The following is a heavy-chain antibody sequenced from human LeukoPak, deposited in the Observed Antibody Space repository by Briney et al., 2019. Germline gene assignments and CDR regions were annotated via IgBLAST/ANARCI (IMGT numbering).Heavy chain of an antibody. V-gene: IGHV1-2*02. J-gene: IGHJ4*02. CDR1: GYNFTGYY. Sequence: ASVKVSCKASGYNFTGYYMHWVRQAPGQGLEWMGWINPKSGGTKYAQKFQGRVTMTRDTSISTAYMELSRLRSDDTAVYYCARGGVAGTIDYWGQGTLVTVSS. D-gene: IGHD6-19*01. CDR3: ARGGVAGTIDY. CDR2: INPKSGGT.